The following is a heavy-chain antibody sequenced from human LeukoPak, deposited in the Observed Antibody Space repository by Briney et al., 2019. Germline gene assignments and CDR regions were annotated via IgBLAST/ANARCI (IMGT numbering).Heavy chain of an antibody. J-gene: IGHJ4*02. Sequence: ASVKVSCKASGYNFINYGNSWVRQAPGQGLEWMGWRSIYNGNTDYKLQGRVTMTTDTSTNTAYMEVRSLRSDDTAVYYCARGGPFPSSSSSREYYLDYWGQGTLVTVSS. CDR2: RSIYNGNT. CDR3: ARGGPFPSSSSSREYYLDY. CDR1: GYNFINYG. D-gene: IGHD6-6*01. V-gene: IGHV1-18*01.